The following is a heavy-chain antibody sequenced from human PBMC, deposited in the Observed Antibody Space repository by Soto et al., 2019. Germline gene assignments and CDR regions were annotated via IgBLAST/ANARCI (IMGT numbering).Heavy chain of an antibody. CDR2: ISGSGGST. D-gene: IGHD2-2*01. V-gene: IGHV3-23*01. J-gene: IGHJ6*02. Sequence: GGSLRLSCAASGFTFSGYAISWVRQAPGKGLEWVSAISGSGGSTYYADSVKGRFTISRDNSKNTLYLQMNSLRAEDTSVYYCAKVTAAVYYYYGMDVWGQGTTVTVSS. CDR3: AKVTAAVYYYYGMDV. CDR1: GFTFSGYA.